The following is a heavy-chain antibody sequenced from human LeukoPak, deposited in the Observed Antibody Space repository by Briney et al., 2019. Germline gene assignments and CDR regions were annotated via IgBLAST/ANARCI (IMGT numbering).Heavy chain of an antibody. CDR2: INPNSGGT. CDR3: ASELGVVPAAFDY. V-gene: IGHV1-2*02. J-gene: IGHJ4*02. D-gene: IGHD2-2*01. CDR1: GYTFTGYY. Sequence: ASVKVSCKASGYTFTGYYMHWVRQAPGQGLEWMGWINPNSGGTNYAQKFQGRVTMTRDTSISTAYMELSRLRSDETAVYYCASELGVVPAAFDYWGQGTLVTVSS.